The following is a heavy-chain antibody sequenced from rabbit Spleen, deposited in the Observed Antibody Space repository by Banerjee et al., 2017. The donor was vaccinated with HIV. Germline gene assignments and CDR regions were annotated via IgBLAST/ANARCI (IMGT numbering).Heavy chain of an antibody. CDR2: LYTDVLTT. CDR1: GFDLSSYYY. CDR3: VRDGGTNSKFNL. D-gene: IGHD1-1*01. V-gene: IGHV1S40*01. J-gene: IGHJ4*01. Sequence: QSLEESGGGLVKPGGTLTLTCKASGFDLSSYYYLCWVRQAPGKGLEWIGCLYTDVLTTWYASWVNGRFTISKASSTTVTLQMTSLTAADTATYFCVRDGGTNSKFNLWGPGTLVTVS.